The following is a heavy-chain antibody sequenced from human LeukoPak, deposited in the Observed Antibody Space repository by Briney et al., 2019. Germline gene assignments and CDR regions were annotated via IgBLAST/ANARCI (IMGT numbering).Heavy chain of an antibody. Sequence: SVKASRKASGGTFSSYAISWVRQAPGQGPEWMGGIIPIFGTANYAQKFQGRVTITADESTSTAYMELSSLRSEDTAVYYCACRTGEFDYWGQGTLVTVSS. CDR1: GGTFSSYA. CDR3: ACRTGEFDY. V-gene: IGHV1-69*01. CDR2: IIPIFGTA. D-gene: IGHD3/OR15-3a*01. J-gene: IGHJ4*02.